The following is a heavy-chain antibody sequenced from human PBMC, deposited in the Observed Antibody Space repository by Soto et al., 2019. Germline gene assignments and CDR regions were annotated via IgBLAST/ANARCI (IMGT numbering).Heavy chain of an antibody. D-gene: IGHD2-15*01. CDR2: ISPYSLDT. J-gene: IGHJ4*02. CDR3: ARGTYCSGGSCYWASDY. CDR1: GYTFTNYG. Sequence: QVQLVQSGGEVKKPGASVKVSCKTSGYTFTNYGISWVRQAPGQGLEWMGWISPYSLDTNYAQKLQGRVTMTTDTSTSTAYMELRSLRSDDTAVYYCARGTYCSGGSCYWASDYWGQGTLVTVSS. V-gene: IGHV1-18*04.